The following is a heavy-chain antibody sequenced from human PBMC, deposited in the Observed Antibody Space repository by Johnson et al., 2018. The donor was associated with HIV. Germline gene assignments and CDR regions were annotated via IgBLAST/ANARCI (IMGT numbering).Heavy chain of an antibody. J-gene: IGHJ3*02. D-gene: IGHD6-19*01. CDR3: VRESLRRIPVPGPGDAAVEI. V-gene: IGHV3-23*04. CDR2: VSAGGDNT. CDR1: GFTFSTYG. Sequence: VQLVESGGGVVQPGRSLRLSCAASGFTFSTYGMHWVRQTPGKGLAWVSAVSAGGDNTYYADSVEGRFTISRDNSKNTLYLKMNSLRAGDTAIYYCVRESLRRIPVPGPGDAAVEIWGLGTMVTVSS.